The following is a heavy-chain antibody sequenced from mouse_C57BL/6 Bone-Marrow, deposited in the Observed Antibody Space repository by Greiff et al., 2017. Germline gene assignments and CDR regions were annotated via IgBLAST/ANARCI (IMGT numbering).Heavy chain of an antibody. V-gene: IGHV1-64*01. Sequence: QVQLQQSGAELVQPGASVKLSCKASGYTFTSYWMHWVKQRPGQGLEWIGMIHPNSGSTNYNEKFKSKATLTVDTSSSPAYMQLSSLTSEDSAVYYCSRPLCYGSSYWYFDDWGTGTTVTVSS. CDR2: IHPNSGST. D-gene: IGHD1-1*01. CDR1: GYTFTSYW. CDR3: SRPLCYGSSYWYFDD. J-gene: IGHJ1*03.